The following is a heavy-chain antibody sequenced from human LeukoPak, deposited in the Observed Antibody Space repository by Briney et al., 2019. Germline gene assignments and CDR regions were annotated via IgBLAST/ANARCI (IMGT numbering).Heavy chain of an antibody. V-gene: IGHV3-30*02. J-gene: IGHJ6*03. D-gene: IGHD5-12*01. CDR3: VKASGYETYYHYYYMDV. CDR1: GFTFSSSG. Sequence: PGGSLRLSCAASGFTFSSSGMHWVRQAPGKGLEWVAFIRYAGSTTYYADSVKGRFTISRDNSNNTLFLQMNRVRGEDTAVYYCVKASGYETYYHYYYMDVWGKGTTVTISS. CDR2: IRYAGSTT.